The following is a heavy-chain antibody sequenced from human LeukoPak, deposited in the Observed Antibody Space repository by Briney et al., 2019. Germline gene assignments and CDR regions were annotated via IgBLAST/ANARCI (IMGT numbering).Heavy chain of an antibody. V-gene: IGHV3-30*03. J-gene: IGHJ4*02. Sequence: GRSLRLSCAASGFTFSSYGMHWVRQAPGKGLEWVAVISYDGSNKYYADSVKGRFTISRDNAKNSLYLQMNSLRAEDTAVYYCATNSGSYPGYWGQGTLVTVSS. D-gene: IGHD1-26*01. CDR1: GFTFSSYG. CDR3: ATNSGSYPGY. CDR2: ISYDGSNK.